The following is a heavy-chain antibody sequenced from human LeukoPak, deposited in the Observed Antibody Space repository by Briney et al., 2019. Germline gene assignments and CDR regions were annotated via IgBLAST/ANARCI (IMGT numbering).Heavy chain of an antibody. Sequence: PGGSLRLSCAASGFTFSSYSMNWVRQAPGKGLEWVAVISYDGSNKYYADSMKGRFTISRDNSKNTLYLQMNSLRAEDTAVYYCASATIFGVVIYYWGQGTLVTVSS. CDR2: ISYDGSNK. J-gene: IGHJ4*02. CDR3: ASATIFGVVIYY. CDR1: GFTFSSYS. D-gene: IGHD3-3*01. V-gene: IGHV3-30*03.